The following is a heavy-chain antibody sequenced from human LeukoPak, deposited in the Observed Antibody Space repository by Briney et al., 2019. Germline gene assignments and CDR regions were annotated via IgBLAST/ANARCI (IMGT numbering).Heavy chain of an antibody. CDR3: ASPWFGELLYAFDI. D-gene: IGHD3-10*01. CDR1: GFTFSSYA. Sequence: GGSLRLSCAASGFTFSSYAMRWVRQAPGKGLEWVSAISGSGGSTYYADSVKGRFTISRDKSKNTLYLQMNSLRAEDTAVYYCASPWFGELLYAFDIWGQGTMVTVSS. J-gene: IGHJ3*02. V-gene: IGHV3-23*01. CDR2: ISGSGGST.